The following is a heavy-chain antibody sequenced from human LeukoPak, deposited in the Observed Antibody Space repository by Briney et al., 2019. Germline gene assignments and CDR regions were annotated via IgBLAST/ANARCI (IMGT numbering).Heavy chain of an antibody. Sequence: SVKVSCKASGGTFSSYAISWVRQAPGQGLEWMGGTIPIFGTANYAQKFQGRVTITADESTSTAYMELSSLRSEDTAVYYCARRDRMGYYFDYWGQGTLVTVSS. CDR2: TIPIFGTA. J-gene: IGHJ4*02. CDR3: ARRDRMGYYFDY. V-gene: IGHV1-69*13. D-gene: IGHD2-15*01. CDR1: GGTFSSYA.